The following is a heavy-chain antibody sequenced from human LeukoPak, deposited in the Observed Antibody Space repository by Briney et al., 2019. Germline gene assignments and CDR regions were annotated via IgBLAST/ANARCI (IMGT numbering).Heavy chain of an antibody. D-gene: IGHD2-15*01. CDR3: ARARYETRIWPKSRYDYYHYMDV. V-gene: IGHV1-3*03. Sequence: HRASVKVSCTASGYTFTSYVIHWVRQAPGQRLEWMGWINAGNGNTKYSQEFQDRVTITRDTSASTVYMELSSLRSGDMAVYYCARARYETRIWPKSRYDYYHYMDVWGKGTTVTVSS. CDR2: INAGNGNT. J-gene: IGHJ6*03. CDR1: GYTFTSYV.